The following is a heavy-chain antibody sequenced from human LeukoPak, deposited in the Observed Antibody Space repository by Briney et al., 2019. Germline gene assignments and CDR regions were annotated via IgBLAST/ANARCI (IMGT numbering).Heavy chain of an antibody. CDR2: TNHSGST. V-gene: IGHV4-34*01. Sequence: PGGSLRLSCAASGFTFSSYAMSWVRQPPGKGLEWIGETNHSGSTNYNPSLKSRVTISVDTSKNQFSLKLSSVTAADTAVYYCARGPRIIGYCSGGSCYWFDPWGQGTLVTVSS. D-gene: IGHD2-15*01. J-gene: IGHJ5*02. CDR3: ARGPRIIGYCSGGSCYWFDP. CDR1: GFTFSSYA.